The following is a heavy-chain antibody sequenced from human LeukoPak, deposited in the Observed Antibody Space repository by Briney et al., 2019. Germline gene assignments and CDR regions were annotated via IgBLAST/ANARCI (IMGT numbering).Heavy chain of an antibody. J-gene: IGHJ6*03. CDR1: GGSISSTSYY. D-gene: IGHD3-3*01. CDR2: IYNTDST. Sequence: SETLSLTCSVSGGSISSTSYYWGWIRQPPGKGLEWIGSIYNTDSTYYNPSLKSRVSISVDTSRNQCSLKLSSVTAADTAVYYCARQILDYYYYYIDVWGQGTTVTVSS. CDR3: ARQILDYYYYYIDV. V-gene: IGHV4-39*01.